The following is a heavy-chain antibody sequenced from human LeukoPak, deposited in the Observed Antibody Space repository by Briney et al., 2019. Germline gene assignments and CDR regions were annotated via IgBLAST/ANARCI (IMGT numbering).Heavy chain of an antibody. CDR1: GGSFSGYY. V-gene: IGHV4-34*01. Sequence: SETLSLTCAVYGGSFSGYYWSWIRQPPGKGLEWIGEINHSGSTNYNPSLKSRVTISVDTSKNQFSLKLSSVTAADTAVYYCARVWGGYSYGYGIFDYWGQGTLVTVSS. CDR3: ARVWGGYSYGYGIFDY. D-gene: IGHD5-18*01. CDR2: INHSGST. J-gene: IGHJ4*02.